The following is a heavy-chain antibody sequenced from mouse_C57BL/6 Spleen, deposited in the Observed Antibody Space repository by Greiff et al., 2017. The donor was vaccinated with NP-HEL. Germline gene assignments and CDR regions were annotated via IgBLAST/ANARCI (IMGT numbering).Heavy chain of an antibody. CDR2: INYDGSST. CDR1: GFTFSDYY. J-gene: IGHJ1*03. Sequence: DVKVEESEGGLVQPGSSMKLSCTASGFTFSDYYMAWVRQVPEKGLEWVANINYDGSSTYYLDSLKSRFIISRDNAKNILYLQMSSLKSEDTATYYCAREDYYGSRGYFDVWGTGTTVTVSS. D-gene: IGHD1-1*01. CDR3: AREDYYGSRGYFDV. V-gene: IGHV5-16*01.